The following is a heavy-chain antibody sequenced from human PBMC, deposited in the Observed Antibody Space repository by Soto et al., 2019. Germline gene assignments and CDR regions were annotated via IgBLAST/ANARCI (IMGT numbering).Heavy chain of an antibody. Sequence: ASVKVSCKASGYTFTNFGVTWVRRAPGQGLEWMGWISAYNDTPNYAQNLQGRVTITTDTSTSTAYMELRSLSSDDTAVYYCARGVGGSYNWFDPWGQGTLVTVSS. D-gene: IGHD1-26*01. CDR1: GYTFTNFG. CDR3: ARGVGGSYNWFDP. V-gene: IGHV1-18*01. CDR2: ISAYNDTP. J-gene: IGHJ5*02.